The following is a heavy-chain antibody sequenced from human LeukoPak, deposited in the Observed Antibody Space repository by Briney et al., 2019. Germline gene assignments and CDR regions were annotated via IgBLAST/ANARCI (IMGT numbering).Heavy chain of an antibody. CDR3: ARAGLGYSYGHYFDY. CDR2: IYYSGST. J-gene: IGHJ4*02. CDR1: GGSISSSSYY. V-gene: IGHV4-39*01. D-gene: IGHD5-18*01. Sequence: SETLSLTCTVSGGSISSSSYYWGWIRQPPGKGLEWIGSIYYSGSTYYNPSLKSRVTISVDTSKNQFSLKLGSVTAADTAVYYCARAGLGYSYGHYFDYWGQGVLVTVSS.